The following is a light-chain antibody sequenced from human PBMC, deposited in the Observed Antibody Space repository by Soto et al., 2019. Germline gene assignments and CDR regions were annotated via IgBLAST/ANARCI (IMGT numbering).Light chain of an antibody. CDR1: QGISSY. CDR2: TAS. J-gene: IGKJ5*01. V-gene: IGKV1-9*01. Sequence: DIQLTQSPSFLSASVGDRVTITCRASQGISSYLAWYQQKLGKAPKLLIHTASTLQSGVPSRLSGSGSRTEFNLTISNLQPEDFATDYCQQRNSYPITFGPGTRLQIK. CDR3: QQRNSYPIT.